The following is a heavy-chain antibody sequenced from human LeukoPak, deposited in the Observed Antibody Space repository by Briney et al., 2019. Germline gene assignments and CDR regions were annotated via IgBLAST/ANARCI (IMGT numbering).Heavy chain of an antibody. CDR2: IYTSGST. CDR1: GGSISSGSYY. D-gene: IGHD3-3*01. Sequence: SETLSLTCTVSGGSISSGSYYWSWIRQPAGKGLEWIGRIYTSGSTNYNPSLKRRVTISVDTSKNQFSLKLSSVTAADTAVYYCARRGKRRITIFGVVPNDYWGQGTLVTVSS. CDR3: ARRGKRRITIFGVVPNDY. J-gene: IGHJ4*02. V-gene: IGHV4-61*02.